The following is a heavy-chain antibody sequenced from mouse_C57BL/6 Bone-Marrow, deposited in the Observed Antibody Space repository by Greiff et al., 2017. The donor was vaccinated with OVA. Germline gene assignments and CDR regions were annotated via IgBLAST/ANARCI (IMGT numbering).Heavy chain of an antibody. CDR3: ARWGVTTVFDY. CDR1: GYTFTSYW. J-gene: IGHJ2*01. D-gene: IGHD2-2*01. Sequence: VQLQQPGAELVRPGSSVKLSCKASGYTFTSYWMHWVKQRPIQGLEWIGNIDPSDSETHYNQKFKDKATLTVDKSSSTAYMQLSSLTSEDSAVYYCARWGVTTVFDYWGQGTTLTVSS. CDR2: IDPSDSET. V-gene: IGHV1-52*01.